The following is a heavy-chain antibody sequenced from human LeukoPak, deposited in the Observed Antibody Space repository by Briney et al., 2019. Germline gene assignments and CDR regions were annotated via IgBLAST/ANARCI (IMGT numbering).Heavy chain of an antibody. CDR1: GFTFSSSA. J-gene: IGHJ4*02. V-gene: IGHV3-23*01. D-gene: IGHD2-15*01. CDR3: AKYDGVATNLYFHY. Sequence: PGGSLRLSCAASGFTFSSSAMSWVRQAPGKGLDWVSSISSSTGYTYTHYADSVKGRFTISRDNSKNTLYLQMNSQRAEDTAIYYCAKYDGVATNLYFHYWGQGTLVTVSS. CDR2: ISSSTGYT.